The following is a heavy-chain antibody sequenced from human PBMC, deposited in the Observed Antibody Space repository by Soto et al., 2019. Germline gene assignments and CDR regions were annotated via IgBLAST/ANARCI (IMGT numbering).Heavy chain of an antibody. CDR3: ARYPGTIEGVEFDY. CDR2: IYYSWST. V-gene: IGHV4-59*01. CDR1: GGSISSYY. J-gene: IGHJ4*02. D-gene: IGHD1-1*01. Sequence: PSETLSLTCTVSGGSISSYYWTWIRQPPGKGLEWIGYIYYSWSTNYNPSLKSRVTISVDTSKNQFSLKLSSVTAADTAVYYCARYPGTIEGVEFDYWGQGTLVTVSS.